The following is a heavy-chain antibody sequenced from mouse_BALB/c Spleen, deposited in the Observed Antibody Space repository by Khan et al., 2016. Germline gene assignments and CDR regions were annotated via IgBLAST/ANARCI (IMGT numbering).Heavy chain of an antibody. J-gene: IGHJ1*03. CDR2: IDPANGNS. CDR3: ASRTLTPRYFDV. CDR1: GFNIKDTY. V-gene: IGHV14-3*02. Sequence: VQLQQSGAELVKPGASVKLSCTASGFNIKDTYMHWVKRRPEQGLEWIGKIDPANGNSNYDPKFQGKATIPADTSSKTAHLQLSRLTSEGTAFYSCASRTLTPRYFDVWGTGTTVTVSS.